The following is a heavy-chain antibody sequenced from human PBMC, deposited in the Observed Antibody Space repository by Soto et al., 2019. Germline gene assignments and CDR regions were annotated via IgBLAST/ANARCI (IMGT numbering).Heavy chain of an antibody. CDR3: ARDPTMVRGGKTKYYFDY. V-gene: IGHV3-33*01. CDR1: GFTFSSYG. J-gene: IGHJ4*02. D-gene: IGHD3-10*01. Sequence: GGSLRLSCAASGFTFSSYGMHWVRQAPGKGLEWVAVIWYDGSNKYYADSVKGRFTISRDNSKNTLYLQMNSLRAEDTAVYYCARDPTMVRGGKTKYYFDYWGQGTLVTVSS. CDR2: IWYDGSNK.